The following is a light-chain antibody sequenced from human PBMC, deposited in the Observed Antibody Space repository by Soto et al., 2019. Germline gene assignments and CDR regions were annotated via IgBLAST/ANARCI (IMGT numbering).Light chain of an antibody. CDR1: SSDVGSYNL. CDR2: EVS. V-gene: IGLV2-23*02. J-gene: IGLJ7*01. CDR3: CSYAGSSTHAV. Sequence: QSALTQPASVSGSPGQSITISCTGTSSDVGSYNLVSWYQQHPGKAPKLMIYEVSKRPSGVSNRFTGSKSGNTASLTISGHQAEDEADYYCCSYAGSSTHAVFGGGSQLAGL.